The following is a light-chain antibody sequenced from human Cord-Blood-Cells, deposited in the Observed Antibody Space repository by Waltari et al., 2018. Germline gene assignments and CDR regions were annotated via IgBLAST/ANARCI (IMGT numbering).Light chain of an antibody. J-gene: IGKJ2*01. Sequence: IAFTQSPGTLSLSPGERATLSCRASQSVSSSYLAWYQQKPGQAPRLLIYGASSRATGIPDRFSGSGSGTDFTLTISRLEPEDFAVYYCQQYGSSPNTFGQGTKLEIK. CDR2: GAS. CDR1: QSVSSSY. CDR3: QQYGSSPNT. V-gene: IGKV3-20*01.